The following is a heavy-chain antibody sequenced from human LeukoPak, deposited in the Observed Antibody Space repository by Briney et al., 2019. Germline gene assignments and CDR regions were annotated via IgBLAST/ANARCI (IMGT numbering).Heavy chain of an antibody. CDR3: ARQLYNVWFGELLPFDY. D-gene: IGHD3-10*01. CDR2: IYYSGST. V-gene: IGHV4-39*01. Sequence: SETLSLTCTVSGGSISSSSYYWGWVRQPPGKGLEWLGSIYYSGSTYYNPSLKSRVTISVDTSKNQFSLKLSSVTAADTAVYYCARQLYNVWFGELLPFDYWGQGTLVTVSS. CDR1: GGSISSSSYY. J-gene: IGHJ4*02.